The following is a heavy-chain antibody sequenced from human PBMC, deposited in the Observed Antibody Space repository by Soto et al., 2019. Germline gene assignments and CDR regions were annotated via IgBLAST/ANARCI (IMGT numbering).Heavy chain of an antibody. V-gene: IGHV1-8*01. Sequence: QVQLVQSGAEVKKPGASVKVSCKASGYTFTSYDINWVRQATGQGLEWMGWMTPNSGNTGYAQKFHGRVTMTRNHSISIVYIRMISLRSEDTTVYYCAREVGPRKIVVATPRGDVFDIWGQGTMVTVSS. CDR2: MTPNSGNT. D-gene: IGHD1-26*01. J-gene: IGHJ3*02. CDR3: AREVGPRKIVVATPRGDVFDI. CDR1: GYTFTSYD.